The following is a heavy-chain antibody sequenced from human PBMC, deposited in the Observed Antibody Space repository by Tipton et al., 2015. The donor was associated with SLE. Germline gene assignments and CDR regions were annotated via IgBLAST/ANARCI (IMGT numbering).Heavy chain of an antibody. J-gene: IGHJ6*03. CDR2: VYASGST. V-gene: IGHV4-4*07. CDR1: GGSIRSYY. Sequence: TLSLTCTVSGGSIRSYYWNWIRQPAGKGLEWIGRVYASGSTDYSPSLQSRVTTSVDTSKNQFSLKLNSVTAADTAVYYCAREDYEFWSAWGYMDVWGKGTTVTVSS. D-gene: IGHD3-3*01. CDR3: AREDYEFWSAWGYMDV.